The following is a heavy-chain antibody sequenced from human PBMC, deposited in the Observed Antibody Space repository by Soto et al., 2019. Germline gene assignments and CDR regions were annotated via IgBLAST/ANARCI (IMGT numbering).Heavy chain of an antibody. CDR2: ISGSGGST. CDR1: GFTFSRYA. J-gene: IGHJ2*01. CDR3: AKSIVVPAATTLWYFDL. D-gene: IGHD2-2*01. Sequence: GGSLRLSCAASGFTFSRYAMSWVRQAPGKGLEWVSAISGSGGSTYYADSVKGRFTISRDNSKNTLYLQMNSLRAEDTAVYYCAKSIVVPAATTLWYFDLWGRGTLVTVSS. V-gene: IGHV3-23*01.